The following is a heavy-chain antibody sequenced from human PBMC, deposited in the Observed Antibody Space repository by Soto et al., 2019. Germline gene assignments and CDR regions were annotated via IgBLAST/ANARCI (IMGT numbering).Heavy chain of an antibody. Sequence: QVQLVQSGAEVKKPGASVKVSCKASGYTFTSYGISWVRQAPGQGLEWMGWISAYNGNTNYAQKLQGRVTMTTDTSTSTAYMELRSLRSDDTAVYYWARVGCSGGSCYSGSWYFDLWGRGTLVTVSS. CDR3: ARVGCSGGSCYSGSWYFDL. CDR1: GYTFTSYG. J-gene: IGHJ2*01. V-gene: IGHV1-18*01. CDR2: ISAYNGNT. D-gene: IGHD2-15*01.